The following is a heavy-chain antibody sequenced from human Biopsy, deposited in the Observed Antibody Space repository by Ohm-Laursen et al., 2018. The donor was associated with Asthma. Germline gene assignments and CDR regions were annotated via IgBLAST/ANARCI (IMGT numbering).Heavy chain of an antibody. V-gene: IGHV1-18*01. CDR2: ISVYNGNT. J-gene: IGHJ6*02. D-gene: IGHD4-23*01. Sequence: ASVKVSCKTSGYTFNSAGITWVRQAPGQGLEWTGGISVYNGNTKVAQKLQDRVTMITDTSTSTAYMELRSLRSDDTAVYFCARAVDYSHYYGIDVWGQGTTVTVS. CDR1: GYTFNSAG. CDR3: ARAVDYSHYYGIDV.